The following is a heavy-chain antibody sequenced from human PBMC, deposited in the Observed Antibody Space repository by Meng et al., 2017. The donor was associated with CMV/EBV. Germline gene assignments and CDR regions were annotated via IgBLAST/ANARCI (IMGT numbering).Heavy chain of an antibody. CDR2: IYNGGNSE. CDR1: GFTFSNYA. V-gene: IGHV3-23*03. J-gene: IGHJ4*02. Sequence: GGSLRLSCAASGFTFSNYAMSWIRQAPGKGLEWFSVIYNGGNSEYYADSVKGRFTISRDDPKNTLYLRMNSLRAEDTAVYYCASGGTRWFVPFGYWGLGTLVTVSS. CDR3: ASGGTRWFVPFGY. D-gene: IGHD3-10*01.